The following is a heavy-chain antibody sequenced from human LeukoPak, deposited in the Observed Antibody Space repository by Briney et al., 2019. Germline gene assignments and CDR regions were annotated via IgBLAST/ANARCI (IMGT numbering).Heavy chain of an antibody. J-gene: IGHJ4*02. V-gene: IGHV3-23*01. CDR1: GFTFTSYP. Sequence: GGSLRLSCAASGFTFTSYPMGWVHQAPGKGLEWVSSISRSGDDTYYADSVRGRFTISRDNSKNTLYLQMNSLRAEDTAIYYCAKDQLLGWGQGTQVTVSS. CDR3: AKDQLLG. D-gene: IGHD3-10*01. CDR2: ISRSGDDT.